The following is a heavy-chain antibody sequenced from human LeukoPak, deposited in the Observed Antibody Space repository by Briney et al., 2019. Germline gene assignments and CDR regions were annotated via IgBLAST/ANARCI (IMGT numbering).Heavy chain of an antibody. J-gene: IGHJ4*02. D-gene: IGHD2-15*01. CDR1: GFTFSSYW. CDR3: ARELVVVAATSDY. V-gene: IGHV3-74*01. CDR2: INSDGSST. Sequence: GGSLRLSCAASGFTFSSYWMHWVRQAPGKGLVWVSRINSDGSSTSYADSVKGRFTISRDNAKNSLYLQMNSLRAEDTAVYYCARELVVVAATSDYWGQGTLVTVSS.